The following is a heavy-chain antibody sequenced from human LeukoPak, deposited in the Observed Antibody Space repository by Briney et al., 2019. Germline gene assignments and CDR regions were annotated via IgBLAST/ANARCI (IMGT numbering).Heavy chain of an antibody. J-gene: IGHJ4*02. CDR2: IDPSDSYT. CDR1: GYSFTSYW. V-gene: IGHV5-10-1*01. CDR3: ASTHGDRLDYYGSGSYKDY. D-gene: IGHD3-10*01. Sequence: GEALKISCKGSGYSFTSYWISWVRQMPGKGLEWMGRIDPSDSYTNYSPSFQGHVTISADKSISTAYLQWSSPKASDTAMYYCASTHGDRLDYYGSGSYKDYWGQGTLVTVSS.